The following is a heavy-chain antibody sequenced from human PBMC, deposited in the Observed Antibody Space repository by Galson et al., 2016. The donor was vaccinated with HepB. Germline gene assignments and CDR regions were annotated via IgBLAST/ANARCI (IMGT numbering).Heavy chain of an antibody. CDR3: ARSSDTALIRELDH. V-gene: IGHV1-69*13. D-gene: IGHD5-18*01. J-gene: IGHJ4*02. CDR2: FIPLFGTT. CDR1: GGTFSYYA. Sequence: SVKVSCKASGGTFSYYAITWVRQAPGKGLEWMGGFIPLFGTTNYAQKFQGRVTITADESTNTAYMELSSLRSEDTAVYYCARSSDTALIRELDHWGQGTLVTVSS.